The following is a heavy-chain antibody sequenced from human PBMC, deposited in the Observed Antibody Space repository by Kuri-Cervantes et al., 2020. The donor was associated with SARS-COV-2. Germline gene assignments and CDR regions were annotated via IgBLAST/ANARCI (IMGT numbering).Heavy chain of an antibody. CDR2: ISSSSSTI. V-gene: IGHV3-48*02. Sequence: GESLKISCAASGFTFSSYSMNWVRQAPGKGLEWVSYISSSSSTIYYADSVKGRFTISRDNAKNSLYLQTNSLRDEDTAVYYCARDQTYYYDSSGYPGDYWGQGTLVTVSS. D-gene: IGHD3-22*01. CDR1: GFTFSSYS. CDR3: ARDQTYYYDSSGYPGDY. J-gene: IGHJ4*02.